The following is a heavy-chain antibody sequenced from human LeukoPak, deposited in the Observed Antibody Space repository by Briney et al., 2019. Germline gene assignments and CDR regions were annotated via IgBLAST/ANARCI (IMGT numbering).Heavy chain of an antibody. D-gene: IGHD6-19*01. CDR1: GYTFTSYD. CDR3: ARGQEQWLVPDYYYGMDV. CDR2: MNPNSGNT. J-gene: IGHJ6*02. Sequence: ASVKVSCKASGYTFTSYDINWGRQATGQGLEWMGWMNPNSGNTGYAQKFQGRVTMTRNTSISTAYMELSSLRSEDTAVYYCARGQEQWLVPDYYYGMDVWGQGTTVTVSS. V-gene: IGHV1-8*01.